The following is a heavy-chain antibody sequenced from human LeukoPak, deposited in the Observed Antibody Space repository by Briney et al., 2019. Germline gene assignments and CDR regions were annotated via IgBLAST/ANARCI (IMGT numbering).Heavy chain of an antibody. CDR3: ARGDDYVWGSYRCWFDP. J-gene: IGHJ5*02. CDR1: GGSISSYY. Sequence: SKTLSLTCTVSGGSISSYYWGWIRQPPGKGLEWIGSIYHSGSTYYNPSLKSRVTISVDTSKNQFSLKLSSVTAADTAVYYCARGDDYVWGSYRCWFDPWGQGTLVTVSS. V-gene: IGHV4-38-2*02. CDR2: IYHSGST. D-gene: IGHD3-16*02.